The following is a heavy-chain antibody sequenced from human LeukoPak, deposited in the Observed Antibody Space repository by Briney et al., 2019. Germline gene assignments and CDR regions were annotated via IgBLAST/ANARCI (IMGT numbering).Heavy chain of an antibody. CDR2: IFYDGSNK. V-gene: IGHV3-30*18. CDR1: GFTFSDYD. CDR3: AKPAGGYSSGWYSSHFDY. Sequence: GRSLRLSCAASGFTFSDYDMHWVRRAPDKGLEWVAVIFYDGSNKYYLESVKGRFTISRDNSKNTVYLQMNSLGAEDTAVYYCAKPAGGYSSGWYSSHFDYWGQGVLVTVSS. D-gene: IGHD6-19*01. J-gene: IGHJ4*02.